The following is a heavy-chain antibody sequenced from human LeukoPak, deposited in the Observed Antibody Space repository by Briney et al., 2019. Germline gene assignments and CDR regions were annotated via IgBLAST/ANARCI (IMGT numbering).Heavy chain of an antibody. CDR1: GFTFSDYY. J-gene: IGHJ4*02. CDR3: ARDRIVGATTPFDY. Sequence: PGGSLRLSCAASGFTFSDYYMSWIRQAAGKGLEWVSYISISGSTIYYADSVKGRFTISRDNAKNSLYLQMNSLRAEDTAVYYCARDRIVGATTPFDYWGQGTLVTVSS. CDR2: ISISGSTI. V-gene: IGHV3-11*04. D-gene: IGHD1-26*01.